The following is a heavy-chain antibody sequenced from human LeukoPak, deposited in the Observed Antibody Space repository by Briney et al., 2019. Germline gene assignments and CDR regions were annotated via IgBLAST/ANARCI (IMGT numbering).Heavy chain of an antibody. CDR2: ISAYKGNT. CDR1: GYTFTSYV. V-gene: IGHV1-18*01. J-gene: IGHJ4*02. D-gene: IGHD6-19*01. CDR3: ARDRPSIAVAGSIVDY. Sequence: ASVKVSCMASGYTFTSYVISWVRQAPGQGLDGMGWISAYKGNTNYAQKLQGRVTMTTDTSTSTAYMELRSLRSDDTAVYYCARDRPSIAVAGSIVDYWGQGTLVTVSS.